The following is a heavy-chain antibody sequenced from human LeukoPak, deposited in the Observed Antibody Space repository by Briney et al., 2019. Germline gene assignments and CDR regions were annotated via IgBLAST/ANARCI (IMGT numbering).Heavy chain of an antibody. CDR1: GFSVSSDY. CDR3: AKDDEVVVAAWDY. Sequence: GGSLRLSCAASGFSVSSDYMSWVRQAPGKGLEWVSVIYSDGNTYYADSVKGRFTISRDTSKNTLYLQMNSLRAEDTALYYCAKDDEVVVAAWDYWGQGTLVTVSS. D-gene: IGHD2-15*01. J-gene: IGHJ4*02. V-gene: IGHV3-53*01. CDR2: IYSDGNT.